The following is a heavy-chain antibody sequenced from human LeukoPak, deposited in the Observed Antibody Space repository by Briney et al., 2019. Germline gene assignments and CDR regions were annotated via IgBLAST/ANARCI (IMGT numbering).Heavy chain of an antibody. Sequence: PGGSLRLSCAASGFTFTSFAMAWVRQAPGKGLDWVSGISGSGGSTHYADSVKGRFTISRDNSKNTLYLQMNSLRAEDTAVYLCARVSTSSWYEEIDYWGRGPLVTVSS. CDR3: ARVSTSSWYEEIDY. CDR1: GFTFTSFA. V-gene: IGHV3-23*01. CDR2: ISGSGGST. D-gene: IGHD6-13*01. J-gene: IGHJ4*02.